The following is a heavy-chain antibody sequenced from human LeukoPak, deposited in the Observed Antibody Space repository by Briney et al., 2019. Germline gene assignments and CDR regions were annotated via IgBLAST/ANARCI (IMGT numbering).Heavy chain of an antibody. CDR3: ARDSPYYYDSSGYLSLGDAFDI. D-gene: IGHD3-22*01. V-gene: IGHV3-74*01. CDR2: INSDGSST. Sequence: GGSLRLSCAASGFTFGSYWMHWVRQAPGKGLVWVSRINSDGSSTSYADSVKGRFTISRDNAKNTLYLQMNSLRAEDTAVYYCARDSPYYYDSSGYLSLGDAFDIWGQGTMVTVSS. J-gene: IGHJ3*02. CDR1: GFTFGSYW.